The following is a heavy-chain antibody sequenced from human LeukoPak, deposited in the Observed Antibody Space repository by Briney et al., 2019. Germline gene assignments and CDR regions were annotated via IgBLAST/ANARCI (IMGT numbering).Heavy chain of an antibody. Sequence: SGGSLRLSCAASGLSFSSHGMHWVRQAPGKGLEWVAFIRYDGSNKYYADSVKGRFTISRDNSKNTLYLQMNSLRAEDTAVYYCARSFGYGVDGFDIWGQGTMVTVSS. D-gene: IGHD5-18*01. V-gene: IGHV3-30*02. J-gene: IGHJ3*02. CDR2: IRYDGSNK. CDR1: GLSFSSHG. CDR3: ARSFGYGVDGFDI.